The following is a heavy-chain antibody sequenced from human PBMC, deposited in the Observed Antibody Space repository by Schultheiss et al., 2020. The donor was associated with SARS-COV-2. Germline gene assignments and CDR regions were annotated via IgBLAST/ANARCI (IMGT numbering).Heavy chain of an antibody. CDR1: GGSISSGGYY. J-gene: IGHJ5*02. CDR2: MYHSGTT. D-gene: IGHD2-21*02. V-gene: IGHV4-30-4*01. CDR3: ARDKTLAYCGGDCYSSWFDP. Sequence: SETLSLTCTVSGGSISSGGYYWSWIRQPPGKGLEWIGSMYHSGTTYYNPSLKSRVTISVDTSKNQFSLKLSSVTAADTAVYYCARDKTLAYCGGDCYSSWFDPWGQGTLVTVSS.